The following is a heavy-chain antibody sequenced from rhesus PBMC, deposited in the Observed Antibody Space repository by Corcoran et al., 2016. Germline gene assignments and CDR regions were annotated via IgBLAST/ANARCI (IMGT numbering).Heavy chain of an antibody. J-gene: IGHJ4*01. CDR3: ARGSNYVDYFDY. Sequence: QVTLKESGPALVKPTQTLTLTCTFSGFSLTTSGMGVGWIRQPPGKALEWRALIYWDDDKRYSTSLKSRLTISKDTSKNQVVLTMTNMDPVDTATYYCARGSNYVDYFDYWGQGVLVTVSS. CDR2: IYWDDDK. V-gene: IGHV2-174*01. D-gene: IGHD4-29*01. CDR1: GFSLTTSGMG.